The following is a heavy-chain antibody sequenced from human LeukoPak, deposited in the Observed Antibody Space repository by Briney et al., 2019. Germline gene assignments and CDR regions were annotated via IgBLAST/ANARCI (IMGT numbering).Heavy chain of an antibody. Sequence: GGSLRLSCAASGFTFSSYWMHWVRQAPGKGLVWVSFINPDGSTTNYADSVKGRFTISRDNAKNALYLQMNSLRAEDTAVYYCAKDLHYGSADYWGQGTLVTVSS. D-gene: IGHD3-10*01. CDR2: INPDGSTT. V-gene: IGHV3-74*01. J-gene: IGHJ4*02. CDR3: AKDLHYGSADY. CDR1: GFTFSSYW.